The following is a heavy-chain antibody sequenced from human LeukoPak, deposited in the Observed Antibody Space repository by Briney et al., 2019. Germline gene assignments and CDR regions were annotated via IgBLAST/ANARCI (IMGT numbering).Heavy chain of an antibody. D-gene: IGHD3-10*01. CDR2: INAGNGNT. CDR1: GYTFTSYA. J-gene: IGHJ3*02. V-gene: IGHV1-3*01. CDR3: ARVRGFSYAFDI. Sequence: WASVKVSCKASGYTFTSYAMHWVRQAPGQRLEWMGWINAGNGNTKYSQKFQGRVTITRDTSASTAYMELSSLRSEDTAVYYCARVRGFSYAFDIWGQGTMVTVSS.